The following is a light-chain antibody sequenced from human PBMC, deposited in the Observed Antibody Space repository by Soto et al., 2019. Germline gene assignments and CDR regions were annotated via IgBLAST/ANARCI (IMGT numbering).Light chain of an antibody. J-gene: IGLJ3*02. Sequence: QSALAQPASVSGSPGQSITISCTATSSDVGAYDYVSWYQQHPGKAPKLIIFEVINRPSGVSDRFSGSKSGNTASLTISGLQAEDEADYYCCSYADTNTWVFGGGTKLTVL. V-gene: IGLV2-14*01. CDR1: SSDVGAYDY. CDR3: CSYADTNTWV. CDR2: EVI.